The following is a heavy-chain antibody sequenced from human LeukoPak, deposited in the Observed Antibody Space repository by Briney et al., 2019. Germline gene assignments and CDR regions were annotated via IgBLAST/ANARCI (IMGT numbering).Heavy chain of an antibody. D-gene: IGHD7-27*01. CDR3: ARRNPLTGDAFDM. J-gene: IGHJ3*02. CDR1: GYSFTNYW. V-gene: IGHV5-51*01. Sequence: GESLKISCKGSGYSFTNYWIGWVRQMPGKGLEWMGTIYPGDSDTRYSPSFQGQVTFSADKSISTAYLQWSSLKASDTAIYYCARRNPLTGDAFDMWGQGTMVTVSS. CDR2: IYPGDSDT.